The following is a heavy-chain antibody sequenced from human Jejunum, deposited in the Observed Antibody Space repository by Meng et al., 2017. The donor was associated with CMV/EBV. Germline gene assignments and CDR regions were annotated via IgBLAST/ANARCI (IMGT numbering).Heavy chain of an antibody. V-gene: IGHV3-74*01. J-gene: IGHJ5*02. CDR3: VRVEEQLS. Sequence: VQLVESGGGLVQPGGSLRLSCAASGFTFSSNWMHWVRQAPGKGLVWVSHINSDGTSTNYADSVKGRFTISRDNAKNTVYLQMSSLTADDTAVYYCVRVEEQLSWGQGTLVTVSS. D-gene: IGHD6-13*01. CDR1: GFTFSSNW. CDR2: INSDGTST.